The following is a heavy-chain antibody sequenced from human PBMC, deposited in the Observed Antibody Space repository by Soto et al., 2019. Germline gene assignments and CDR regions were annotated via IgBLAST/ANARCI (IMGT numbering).Heavy chain of an antibody. Sequence: ASVKVSCKASGYTFPNYGFSWVRQAPGQGLEWMGWISAYNGYTSYAQNLQGRVTVTTDTPTSTAYMELRSLRSDDAAVYYCARASLITGRNYYYYGMDVWGQGTTVTVSS. CDR2: ISAYNGYT. D-gene: IGHD1-20*01. J-gene: IGHJ6*02. CDR1: GYTFPNYG. V-gene: IGHV1-18*04. CDR3: ARASLITGRNYYYYGMDV.